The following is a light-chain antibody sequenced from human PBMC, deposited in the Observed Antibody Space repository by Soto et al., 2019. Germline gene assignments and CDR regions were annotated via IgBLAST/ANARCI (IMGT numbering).Light chain of an antibody. V-gene: IGKV1-39*01. CDR2: AAS. CDR1: QSISSY. CDR3: QQSYSTPT. Sequence: DIQMTQSPSSLSASVVDRVTIACRASQSISSYLHWYQQKPGKAPKLLIYAASSLQSGVPSRFSGSGSGTDFTLTISSLQPEDFATYYCQQSYSTPTFGGGTKVDI. J-gene: IGKJ4*01.